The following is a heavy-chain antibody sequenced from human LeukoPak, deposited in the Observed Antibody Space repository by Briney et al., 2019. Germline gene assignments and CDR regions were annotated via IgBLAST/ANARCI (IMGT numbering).Heavy chain of an antibody. D-gene: IGHD4-17*01. J-gene: IGHJ4*02. V-gene: IGHV4-31*03. CDR1: GGSISSGGYY. CDR3: ARDRGANGEADY. CDR2: IYYSGST. Sequence: SETLSLTCTVSGGSISSGGYYWSWIRQHPGKGLEWIGYIYYSGSTYYNPSLKSRVIISVDTSKNQFSLKLSSVTAADTAVYYCARDRGANGEADYWGQGTLVTVSS.